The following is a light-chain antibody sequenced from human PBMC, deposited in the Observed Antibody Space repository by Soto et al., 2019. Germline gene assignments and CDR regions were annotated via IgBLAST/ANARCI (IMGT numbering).Light chain of an antibody. V-gene: IGLV2-14*01. CDR3: SSYTFSNTLV. J-gene: IGLJ2*01. Sequence: QSVLTQPASVSGSPGQSITISCTGTSSDVGGYSYVSWYQQHPHKAPKLIIYDVSTRPSGVSSRFSGSKSGNTASLTISGLQAEDEADYYCSSYTFSNTLVFGGGTQLTVL. CDR1: SSDVGGYSY. CDR2: DVS.